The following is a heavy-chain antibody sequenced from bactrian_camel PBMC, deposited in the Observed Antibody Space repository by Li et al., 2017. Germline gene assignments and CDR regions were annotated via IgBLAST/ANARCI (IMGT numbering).Heavy chain of an antibody. CDR3: AVEYGGECGSWFVRTRGYGF. CDR1: GYTLPMN. V-gene: IGHV3S40*01. Sequence: VQLVESGGGSVQAGESLRLSCVASGYTLPMNMAWFRQAPGKGREGVATITTGTGNTDYTDSCKGRCTISLDKAKNAVNLQMNSLKPEDTGVYYCAVEYGGECGSWFVRTRGYGFWGQGTQVTVSS. D-gene: IGHD6*01. J-gene: IGHJ6*01. CDR2: ITTGTGNT.